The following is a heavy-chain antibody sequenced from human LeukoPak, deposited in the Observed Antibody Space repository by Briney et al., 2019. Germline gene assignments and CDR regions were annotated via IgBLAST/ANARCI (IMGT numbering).Heavy chain of an antibody. CDR2: ISGSGGST. CDR3: AKDCRQWLVLGAFDI. D-gene: IGHD6-19*01. J-gene: IGHJ3*02. CDR1: GFTFSSYA. Sequence: PGGSLRLSCAASGFTFSSYAMSWVRQAPGKGLEWVGAISGSGGSTYYADSVKGRFTISRDNSKNTLYLQMNSLRAEDTAVYYCAKDCRQWLVLGAFDIWGQGTMVTVSS. V-gene: IGHV3-23*01.